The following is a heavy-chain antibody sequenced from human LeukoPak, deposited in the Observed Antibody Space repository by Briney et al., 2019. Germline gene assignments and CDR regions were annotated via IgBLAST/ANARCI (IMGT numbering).Heavy chain of an antibody. Sequence: ASVKVSCKASGYTFLNYDFTWVRRAPGQGLEWMGWISPYNGNTRYAQKFQGRVAMTTDTSTPTAYMELRGLRFNDTAVYYCARAGPGSGWYFDYWGQGTLVTVSS. V-gene: IGHV1-18*01. CDR1: GYTFLNYD. CDR3: ARAGPGSGWYFDY. CDR2: ISPYNGNT. J-gene: IGHJ4*02. D-gene: IGHD6-19*01.